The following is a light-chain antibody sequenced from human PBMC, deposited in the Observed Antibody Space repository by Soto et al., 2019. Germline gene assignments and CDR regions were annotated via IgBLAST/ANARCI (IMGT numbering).Light chain of an antibody. Sequence: EIVMTQSPATLTTSPGERATVSCRASQSVSSNLAWYQQKPGQVPRLLIYYASTRATGIPARFSGSGSGTEFTLTISSLESEDFAGYYCQQYNNWPRTFGQGTKVEI. V-gene: IGKV3-15*01. CDR1: QSVSSN. CDR2: YAS. J-gene: IGKJ1*01. CDR3: QQYNNWPRT.